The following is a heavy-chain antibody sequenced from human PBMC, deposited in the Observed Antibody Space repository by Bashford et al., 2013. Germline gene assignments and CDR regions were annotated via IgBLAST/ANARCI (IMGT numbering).Heavy chain of an antibody. D-gene: IGHD3-10*01. CDR1: GGSFSDYY. V-gene: IGHV4-34*01. J-gene: IGHJ4*02. CDR2: INHSGST. Sequence: SSETLSLTCAVYGGSFSDYYWSWIRQPPGKGLQWIGEINHSGSTNYNPSLKSRVTISVDTSKNQFSLKLSSVTAADTAVYYCARGNPIWFGELPDYWGQGTLVTVSS. CDR3: ARGNPIWFGELPDY.